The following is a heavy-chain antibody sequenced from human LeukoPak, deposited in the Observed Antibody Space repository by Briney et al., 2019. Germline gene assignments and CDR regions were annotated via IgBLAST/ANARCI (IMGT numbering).Heavy chain of an antibody. Sequence: SSETLSLTCTVSGGSISSYYWSWIRQPPGKGLEWIGYIYYSGSTNYNPSLKSRVTISVDTSKNQFSLKLSSVTAADTAVYYCARSYCSSATCYEVYHFDYWGQGTLVTVSS. CDR2: IYYSGST. V-gene: IGHV4-59*01. J-gene: IGHJ4*02. D-gene: IGHD2-2*01. CDR3: ARSYCSSATCYEVYHFDY. CDR1: GGSISSYY.